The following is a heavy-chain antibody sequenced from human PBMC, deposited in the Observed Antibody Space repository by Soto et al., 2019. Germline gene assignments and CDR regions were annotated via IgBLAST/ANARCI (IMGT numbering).Heavy chain of an antibody. CDR2: ISSRSDYT. V-gene: IGHV3-11*06. CDR3: ATLWSGYDPTSSRYYGLDV. D-gene: IGHD3-3*01. Sequence: GGSLRLSCAASGFTVSDHYMSWIRQAPGKGLEWISYISSRSDYTNYADSVKGRFTISRDNAKNSLFLQMNSLRAGDTAVYFCATLWSGYDPTSSRYYGLDVWGQGATVTVSS. CDR1: GFTVSDHY. J-gene: IGHJ6*02.